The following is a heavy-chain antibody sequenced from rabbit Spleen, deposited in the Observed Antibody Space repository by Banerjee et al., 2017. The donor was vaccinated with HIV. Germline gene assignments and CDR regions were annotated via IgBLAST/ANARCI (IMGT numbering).Heavy chain of an antibody. V-gene: IGHV1S45*01. Sequence: EQLEESGGGLVQPEGSLTLTCKASGFSSSSGYYMCWVRQAPGKGLEWIACIYAGSSGSTYYASWAKGRFTISKTSSTTMTLQVTSLTAADTATYFCARGFYTYDDYVNFYGYYFNLWGQGTLVTVS. CDR2: IYAGSSGST. CDR1: GFSSSSGYY. J-gene: IGHJ4*01. D-gene: IGHD2-1*01. CDR3: ARGFYTYDDYVNFYGYYFNL.